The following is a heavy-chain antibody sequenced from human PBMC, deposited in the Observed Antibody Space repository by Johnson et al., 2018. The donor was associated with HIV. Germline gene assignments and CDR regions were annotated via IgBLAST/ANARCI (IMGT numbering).Heavy chain of an antibody. Sequence: VQLVESGGSVTRPGGSLRLSCAASGFTFSNAWMSWVRHAPGKGLEWVGRIKSKTDGGTTDYAAPVKGRFTISRDDSKNTLYLQMNSLRAEDTAVYNCAASPEDLRAFDIWGRGTMVTVSS. CDR1: GFTFSNAW. CDR2: IKSKTDGGTT. J-gene: IGHJ3*02. CDR3: AASPEDLRAFDI. D-gene: IGHD6-25*01. V-gene: IGHV3-15*01.